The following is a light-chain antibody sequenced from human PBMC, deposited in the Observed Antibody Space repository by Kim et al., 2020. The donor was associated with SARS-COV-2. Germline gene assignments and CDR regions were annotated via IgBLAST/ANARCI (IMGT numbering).Light chain of an antibody. CDR1: RSLGGL. Sequence: ASLGDRVTITCRARRSLGGLLAWYQQKPGEAPKLLIYETSTLKSGVPSRFSGSGSGTEFTLTISSLQPDDFGTYYCQQYKSYPWTFGQGTKVDIK. CDR3: QQYKSYPWT. CDR2: ETS. V-gene: IGKV1-5*03. J-gene: IGKJ1*01.